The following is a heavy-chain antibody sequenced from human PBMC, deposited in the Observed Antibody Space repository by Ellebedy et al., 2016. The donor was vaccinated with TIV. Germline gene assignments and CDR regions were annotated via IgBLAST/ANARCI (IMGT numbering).Heavy chain of an antibody. CDR2: INHSGST. CDR1: GGSFSGYY. V-gene: IGHV4-34*01. D-gene: IGHD1-14*01. CDR3: ARTPEGKTVGAFDI. J-gene: IGHJ3*02. Sequence: SETLSLXXAVYGGSFSGYYWSWIRQPPGKGLEWIGEINHSGSTNYNPSLKSRVTISVDTSKNQFSLKLSSVTAADTAVYYCARTPEGKTVGAFDIWGQGTMVTVSS.